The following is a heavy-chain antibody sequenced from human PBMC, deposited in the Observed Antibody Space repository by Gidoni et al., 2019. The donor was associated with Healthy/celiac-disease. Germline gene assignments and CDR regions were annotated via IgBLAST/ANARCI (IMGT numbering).Heavy chain of an antibody. CDR2: IYYRGST. V-gene: IGHV4-31*03. D-gene: IGHD1-1*01. Sequence: QVQLQESGPGLVKPSQTLSLTCTVSGGSISSGGYYWSWIRQHPGKGLEWFGSIYYRGSTYYNPSLKSRVTISVDTSKNQFSLKLSSVTAADTAVYYCARVPTFQTTLIDYWGQGTLVTVSS. CDR3: ARVPTFQTTLIDY. CDR1: GGSISSGGYY. J-gene: IGHJ4*02.